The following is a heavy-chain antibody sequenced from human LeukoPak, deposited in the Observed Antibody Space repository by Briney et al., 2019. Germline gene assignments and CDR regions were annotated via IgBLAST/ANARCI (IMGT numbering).Heavy chain of an antibody. CDR2: IRDDGGEI. CDR1: GFTFSNAW. J-gene: IGHJ4*02. D-gene: IGHD1-26*01. CDR3: ARDKPRGSYYGSIFDS. V-gene: IGHV3-7*01. Sequence: GGSLRLSCAASGFTFSNAWMSWVRQAPGKGLEWVANIRDDGGEIYYVDSVKGRFTISRDNAKSSLFLQMNSLRAEDAAVYYCARDKPRGSYYGSIFDSWGQGTLVTVSS.